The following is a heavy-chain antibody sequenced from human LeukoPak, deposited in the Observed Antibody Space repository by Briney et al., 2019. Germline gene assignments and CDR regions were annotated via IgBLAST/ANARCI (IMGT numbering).Heavy chain of an antibody. J-gene: IGHJ6*03. CDR1: GYTFTGYY. CDR3: AREGLRSIAARRGTRDYMDV. CDR2: INPNSGGT. Sequence: ASVKVSCKASGYTFTGYYMHWVRQAPGQGLEWMGWINPNSGGTNYAQKFQGRVTMTRDTSISTAYMELSRLRSDDTAVYYCAREGLRSIAARRGTRDYMDVWGKGTTVIASS. D-gene: IGHD6-6*01. V-gene: IGHV1-2*02.